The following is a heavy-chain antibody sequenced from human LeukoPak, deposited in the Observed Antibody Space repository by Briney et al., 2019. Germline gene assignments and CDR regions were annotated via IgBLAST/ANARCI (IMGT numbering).Heavy chain of an antibody. CDR3: ARVKGAVVVPAAIYYYYGMDV. J-gene: IGHJ6*02. D-gene: IGHD2-2*01. Sequence: WETLSLTCTVSGGSISSYYWSWIRQPPGKGLEWIGYIYYSGSTNYNPSLKSRVTISVDTSKNQFSLKLSSVTAADTAVYYCARVKGAVVVPAAIYYYYGMDVWGQGTTVTVSS. CDR1: GGSISSYY. CDR2: IYYSGST. V-gene: IGHV4-59*01.